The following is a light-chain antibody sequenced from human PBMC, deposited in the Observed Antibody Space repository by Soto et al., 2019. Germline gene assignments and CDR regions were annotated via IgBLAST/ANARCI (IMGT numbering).Light chain of an antibody. CDR3: SSYTSSSTRVV. CDR2: DVN. J-gene: IGLJ2*01. CDR1: SSDVGRYNY. Sequence: QSVLTQPASVSGSPGQSITICCTGTSSDVGRYNYVSWYQQHPGKAPKLMIYDVNNRPSGVSNRFSGSKSGNTASLTISGLQAEDEADYYCSSYTSSSTRVVFGGGTKVTVL. V-gene: IGLV2-14*01.